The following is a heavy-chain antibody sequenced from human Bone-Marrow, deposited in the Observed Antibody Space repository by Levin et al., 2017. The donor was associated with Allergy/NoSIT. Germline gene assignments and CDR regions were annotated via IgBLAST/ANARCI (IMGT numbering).Heavy chain of an antibody. CDR1: GFTLSRES. J-gene: IGHJ3*02. D-gene: IGHD3-22*01. Sequence: GGSLRLSCAVSGFTLSRESMSWVRQAPGKGLEWISYINKNSATTYYADAVKGRFTISRDNAEDSVFLQMNSLRDEDTAVYYCVRTTLSHDSSGSYFGPFDIWGRGTAVTVSS. CDR3: VRTTLSHDSSGSYFGPFDI. CDR2: INKNSATT. V-gene: IGHV3-48*02.